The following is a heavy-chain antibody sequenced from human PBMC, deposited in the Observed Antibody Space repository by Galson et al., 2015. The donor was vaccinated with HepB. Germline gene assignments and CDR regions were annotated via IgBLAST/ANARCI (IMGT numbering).Heavy chain of an antibody. V-gene: IGHV3-23*01. CDR3: ANAKSGGFDY. J-gene: IGHJ4*02. Sequence: SLRLSCAASGFIFSNYAMSWVRQAPGRGLEWVSGIDGSGGGTYYADSVKGRFTISRDNSKNTLYLQMDSLRAEDTAVYYCANAKSGGFDYWGQGTLVTVSS. CDR2: IDGSGGGT. D-gene: IGHD2-15*01. CDR1: GFIFSNYA.